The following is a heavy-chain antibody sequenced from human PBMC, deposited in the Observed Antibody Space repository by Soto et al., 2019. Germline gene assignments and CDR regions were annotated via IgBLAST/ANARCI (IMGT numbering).Heavy chain of an antibody. J-gene: IGHJ3*02. CDR2: ISGSGGST. CDR1: GFTFSSYA. V-gene: IGHV3-23*01. Sequence: EVQLLESGGGLVQPGGSLRLSCAASGFTFSSYAMSWVRQAPGKGLEWVSAISGSGGSTYYADSVKGRFTISRDNSKNTLYLQMNSLRAEDTAVYYCAKLSTALGELFVGAFDIWGQGTMVTVSS. D-gene: IGHD3-16*01. CDR3: AKLSTALGELFVGAFDI.